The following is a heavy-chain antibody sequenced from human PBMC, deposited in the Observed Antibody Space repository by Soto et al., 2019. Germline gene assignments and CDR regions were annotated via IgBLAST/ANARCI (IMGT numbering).Heavy chain of an antibody. CDR3: AREFEVTTSGWEPSDY. CDR1: GYTFTSYG. J-gene: IGHJ4*02. V-gene: IGHV1-18*01. CDR2: ISAYNGNT. D-gene: IGHD2-21*02. Sequence: QVQLVQSGAEVKKPGASVKVSCKASGYTFTSYGISWVRQAPGQGLEWMGWISAYNGNTNYAQKLQGRVTMTTDTSTSTAYMERRSLRSEDTAVYYCAREFEVTTSGWEPSDYWGQGTLVTVSS.